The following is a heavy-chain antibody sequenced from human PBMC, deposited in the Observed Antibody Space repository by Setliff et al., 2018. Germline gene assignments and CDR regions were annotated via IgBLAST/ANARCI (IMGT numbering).Heavy chain of an antibody. V-gene: IGHV1-2*02. CDR1: GYTFSAYY. J-gene: IGHJ4*02. D-gene: IGHD6-19*01. Sequence: ASVKVSCKASGYTFSAYYIHWVRQAPGQGLEWMGWINPHSGGTNFPQTFQGRVTMTRDTSINTAYMELSTLTAEDTAVYYCARGSVEYSRGWYYFDYWAQGTLVTVSS. CDR3: ARGSVEYSRGWYYFDY. CDR2: INPHSGGT.